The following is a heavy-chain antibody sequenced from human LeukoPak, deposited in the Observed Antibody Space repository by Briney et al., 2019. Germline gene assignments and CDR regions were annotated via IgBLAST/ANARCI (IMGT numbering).Heavy chain of an antibody. J-gene: IGHJ4*02. CDR3: ARLGYCSSSSCYRGPIEY. CDR1: GGSISSYY. Sequence: SETLSLTCTVSGGSISSYYWSRIRQPPGKGLEWIGYIYYSGSTNYNPSLKSRVTISIDTSKNQFSLKLSSVTAADTAVYYCARLGYCSSSSCYRGPIEYWGQGTLVTVSS. D-gene: IGHD2-2*02. CDR2: IYYSGST. V-gene: IGHV4-59*08.